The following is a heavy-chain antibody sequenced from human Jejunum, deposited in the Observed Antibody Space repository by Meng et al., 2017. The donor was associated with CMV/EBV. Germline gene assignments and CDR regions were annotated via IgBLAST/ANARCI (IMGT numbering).Heavy chain of an antibody. CDR3: VRGGGAFDM. Sequence: ASGLRLSTNWMSWVRRAPGKGVEWVAKIKLDGRDKHYVASVKGRFTISRDNAKNSLYLQMNSLRAEDTALYYCVRGGGAFDMWGQGTKVTVSS. V-gene: IGHV3-7*01. J-gene: IGHJ3*02. CDR1: GLRLSTNW. D-gene: IGHD3-10*01. CDR2: IKLDGRDK.